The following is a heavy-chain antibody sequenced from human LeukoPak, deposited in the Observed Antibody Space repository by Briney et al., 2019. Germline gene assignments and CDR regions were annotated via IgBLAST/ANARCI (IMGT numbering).Heavy chain of an antibody. CDR2: IYYDASNK. CDR3: ARDRSRYVDY. J-gene: IGHJ4*02. CDR1: GFTLRSSG. D-gene: IGHD2-2*01. Sequence: PGGSLRLSCAASGFTLRSSGMHWVRQAPGKGLEWVAVIYYDASNKLYADSVKGRFTISRDNSKNMLYLQMNSLRVDDTAVYYCARDRSRYVDYWGQGTLVTVSS. V-gene: IGHV3-33*01.